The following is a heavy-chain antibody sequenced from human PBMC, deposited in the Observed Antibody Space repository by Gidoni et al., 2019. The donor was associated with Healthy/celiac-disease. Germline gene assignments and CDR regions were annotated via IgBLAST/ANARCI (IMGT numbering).Heavy chain of an antibody. Sequence: VAVISYDGSNKYYADSVKGRFTISRDNSKNTLYLQMNSLRAEDTAVDYCAKDGGSGSYYGSWFDPWGQGTLVTVSS. D-gene: IGHD3-10*01. J-gene: IGHJ5*02. CDR2: ISYDGSNK. CDR3: AKDGGSGSYYGSWFDP. V-gene: IGHV3-30*18.